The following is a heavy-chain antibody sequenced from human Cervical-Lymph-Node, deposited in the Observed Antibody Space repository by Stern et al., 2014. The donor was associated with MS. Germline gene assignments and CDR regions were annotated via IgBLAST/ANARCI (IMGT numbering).Heavy chain of an antibody. CDR1: GYTFTSYY. V-gene: IGHV1-46*01. J-gene: IGHJ6*02. CDR2: INPSGGST. Sequence: VQLVESGAEVKKPGASVKVSCKASGYTFTSYYMHWVRQAPGQGLEWMGIINPSGGSTSYAQKFQGRVTMTRDTSTSTVYMELSSLRSEDTAVYYCARAGRDYYYYYGMDVWGQGTTVTVSS. CDR3: ARAGRDYYYYYGMDV.